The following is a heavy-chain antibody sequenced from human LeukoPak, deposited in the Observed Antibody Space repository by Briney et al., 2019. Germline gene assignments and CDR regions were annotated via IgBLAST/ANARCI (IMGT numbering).Heavy chain of an antibody. CDR2: IYPGDSES. CDR1: GYSFSNYW. J-gene: IGHJ4*02. D-gene: IGHD1-26*01. CDR3: ARGSGIVGPRFDY. Sequence: GESLKISCKASGYSFSNYWIGWVRQMPGKGLEWMGIIYPGDSESRYSPSFQGQVTISVDKSISTAYLQWSSLKASDTAMYYCARGSGIVGPRFDYWGQGTLVTVSS. V-gene: IGHV5-51*01.